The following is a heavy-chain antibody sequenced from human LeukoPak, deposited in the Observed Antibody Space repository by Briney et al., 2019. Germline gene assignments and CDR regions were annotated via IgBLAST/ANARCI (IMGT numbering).Heavy chain of an antibody. CDR2: IYYSGST. D-gene: IGHD6-25*01. CDR1: GEPISSYY. V-gene: IGHV4-59*08. J-gene: IGHJ4*02. Sequence: TSETLSLTCLVSGEPISSYYWSWIRQPPGKGLEWIGYIYYSGSTNYNPSLKSRVTISVDTSKNQFSLKLSSVTAADTAVYYCARRAAAGPGFDYWGQGTLVTVSS. CDR3: ARRAAAGPGFDY.